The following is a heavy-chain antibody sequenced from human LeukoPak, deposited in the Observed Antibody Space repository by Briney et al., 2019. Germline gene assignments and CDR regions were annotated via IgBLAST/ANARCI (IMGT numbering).Heavy chain of an antibody. CDR1: GGSISSYY. D-gene: IGHD1-26*01. Sequence: PSETLSRTCTVSGGSISSYYWSWIRQPPGKGLEWIGYIYYSGSTNYNPSLKSRVTISVDTSKNQFSLKLSSVTAADTAVYYCARVREEGYSGSYHFDYWGQGTLVTVSS. V-gene: IGHV4-59*01. J-gene: IGHJ4*02. CDR3: ARVREEGYSGSYHFDY. CDR2: IYYSGST.